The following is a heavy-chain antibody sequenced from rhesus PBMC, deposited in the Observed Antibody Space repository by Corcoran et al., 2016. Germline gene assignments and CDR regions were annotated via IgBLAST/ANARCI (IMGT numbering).Heavy chain of an antibody. V-gene: IGHV4S10*01. CDR1: GGSISDSYW. CDR3: VRRGGV. J-gene: IGHJ5-2*02. CDR2: IYGISGSP. Sequence: QVQLQESGPGVVKPSETLSLTCAVSGGSISDSYWWSWSRQPPGKGLEWIGYIYGISGSPNYNPSLKSRVTISKDTSKTQFSLKLSSVTAADPSVYYCVRRGGVWGRGVLVTVSS.